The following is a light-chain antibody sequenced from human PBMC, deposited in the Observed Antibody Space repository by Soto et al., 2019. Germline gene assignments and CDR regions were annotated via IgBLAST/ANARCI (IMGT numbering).Light chain of an antibody. CDR3: QSYDTSSYVL. J-gene: IGLJ2*01. Sequence: QSVLTQPPSVSGAPGQRVTISCTGNSSNIGAGFDVHWYQQVPGTAPKLLIYGNNNRPSGVPDRFSGSTSGTSASLAITGLQAEAEADYYCQSYDTSSYVLFGGGTKVTVL. CDR2: GNN. V-gene: IGLV1-40*01. CDR1: SSNIGAGFD.